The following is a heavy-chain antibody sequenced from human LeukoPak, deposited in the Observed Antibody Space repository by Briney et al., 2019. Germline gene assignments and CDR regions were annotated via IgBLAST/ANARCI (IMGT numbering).Heavy chain of an antibody. CDR2: IYYSGST. Sequence: SQTLSLTCTVSGGSISSSGYYWNWIRQHPGKGLEWIGYIYYSGSTFYSPSLKSRVIISVDTSKNQFSLKLSSVTAADTAVYYCAREGGSSWHWGQGTPVTVSS. V-gene: IGHV4-31*03. J-gene: IGHJ4*02. CDR3: AREGGSSWH. D-gene: IGHD6-13*01. CDR1: GGSISSSGYY.